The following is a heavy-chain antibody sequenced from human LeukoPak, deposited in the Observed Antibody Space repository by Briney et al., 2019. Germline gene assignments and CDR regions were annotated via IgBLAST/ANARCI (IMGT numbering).Heavy chain of an antibody. D-gene: IGHD2-15*01. Sequence: SETLSLTCSVSGDSISSYYWSWIRQPPGKGLEWIGYIYYGGRTNYNPSLKSLVTISVDTSKNHFSLKLSSVTAADTAVYYCARRFGSGDYFDSWGQGTLVTVSS. CDR1: GDSISSYY. CDR2: IYYGGRT. CDR3: ARRFGSGDYFDS. V-gene: IGHV4-59*01. J-gene: IGHJ4*02.